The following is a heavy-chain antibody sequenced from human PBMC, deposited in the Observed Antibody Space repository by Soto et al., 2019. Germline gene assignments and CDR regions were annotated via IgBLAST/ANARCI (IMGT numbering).Heavy chain of an antibody. CDR2: INAGNGNT. Sequence: ASVKVSCKASGYTFTSYAMHWVRQAPGQRLEWTGWINAGNGNTKYSQKFQGRVTITRDTSASTAYMELSSLRSEDTAVYYCASHDSSGYFSGFDYWGQGTLVTVSS. CDR1: GYTFTSYA. J-gene: IGHJ4*02. V-gene: IGHV1-3*01. D-gene: IGHD3-22*01. CDR3: ASHDSSGYFSGFDY.